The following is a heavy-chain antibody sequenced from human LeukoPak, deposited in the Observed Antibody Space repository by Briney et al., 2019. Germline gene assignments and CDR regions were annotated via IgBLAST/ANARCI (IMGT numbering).Heavy chain of an antibody. J-gene: IGHJ4*02. CDR3: ARGDRYSYGLPFDY. V-gene: IGHV4-59*01. CDR1: GGSISSYY. CDR2: IYYSGST. Sequence: SETLSLTCSVSGGSISSYYWSWIRQPPGKGLEWIGYIYYSGSTNYNPSLKSRVTISVDTSKNQFSLKLSSVTAADTAVYYCARGDRYSYGLPFDYWGQGTLVTVSS. D-gene: IGHD5-18*01.